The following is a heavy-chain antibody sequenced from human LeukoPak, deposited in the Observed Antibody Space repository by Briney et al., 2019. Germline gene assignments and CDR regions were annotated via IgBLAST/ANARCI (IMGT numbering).Heavy chain of an antibody. V-gene: IGHV6-1*01. J-gene: IGHJ3*02. D-gene: IGHD2-2*03. CDR3: ARMDIVVVPAAMPWVGGAFDI. CDR2: TYYRSKWYN. CDR1: GDSVSSNSAA. Sequence: SQTLSLTCAISGDSVSSNSAAWYWIRQSPSRGLEWLGRTYYRSKWYNDYAVSVKSRITINPDTSKNQFSLQLNSVTPEDTAVYYCARMDIVVVPAAMPWVGGAFDIWGQGTMVTVSS.